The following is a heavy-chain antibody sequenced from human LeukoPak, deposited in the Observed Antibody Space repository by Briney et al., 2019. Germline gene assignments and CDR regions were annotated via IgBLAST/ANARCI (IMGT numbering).Heavy chain of an antibody. CDR2: IIPIFGTA. J-gene: IGHJ6*03. CDR3: ARLAAAGQGPAHYYYYYYMDV. V-gene: IGHV1-69*01. CDR1: GGTFSSYA. Sequence: SAKVSCKASGGTFSSYAISWVRQAPGQGLEWMGGIIPIFGTANYAQKFQGRVTITADESTSTAYMELSSLRSEDTAVYYCARLAAAGQGPAHYYYYYYMDVWGKGTTVTVSS. D-gene: IGHD6-13*01.